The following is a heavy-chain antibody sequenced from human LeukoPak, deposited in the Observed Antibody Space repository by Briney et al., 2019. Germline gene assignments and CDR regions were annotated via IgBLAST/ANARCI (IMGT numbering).Heavy chain of an antibody. D-gene: IGHD3-22*01. CDR2: INPTGDST. Sequence: ASVKVSCKASGYTFTSYDINWVRQATGQGLEWMGLINPTGDSTGYAQKFQGRVTMTRDMSTSTDFMELSSLRSEDTAVYYCARESRKNTMIVVVITTAAFDIWGQGTMVTVSS. J-gene: IGHJ3*02. V-gene: IGHV1-46*01. CDR1: GYTFTSYD. CDR3: ARESRKNTMIVVVITTAAFDI.